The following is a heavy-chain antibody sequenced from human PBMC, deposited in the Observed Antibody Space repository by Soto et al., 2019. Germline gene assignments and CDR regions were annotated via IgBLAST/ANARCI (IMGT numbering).Heavy chain of an antibody. V-gene: IGHV4-39*01. CDR3: ARLTNRGYSLDY. Sequence: SETLSLTCTVSGGSINSKNYYWGWIRQPPGKGLEWIGNIFYGVRTYYDPSLESRVTISVDTSKNQFSLRVTSVTAADTAVYHWARLTNRGYSLDYGGRGALVTVSS. CDR2: IFYGVRT. CDR1: GGSINSKNYY. J-gene: IGHJ4*02. D-gene: IGHD2-15*01.